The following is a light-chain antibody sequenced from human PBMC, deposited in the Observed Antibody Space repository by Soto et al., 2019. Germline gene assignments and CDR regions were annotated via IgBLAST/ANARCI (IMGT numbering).Light chain of an antibody. V-gene: IGLV2-23*01. CDR3: WSYAVGRTYV. J-gene: IGLJ1*01. CDR2: EDT. Sequence: QSALTQPASVSGSPGQSITISCTGSSSDVGNYNLVSWCQQHPGKAPKLMIYEDTKWPSGVSNRFSGSKSGNTAYLTISGLQAEDEADYYCWSYAVGRTYVFGTGTKVTVL. CDR1: SSDVGNYNL.